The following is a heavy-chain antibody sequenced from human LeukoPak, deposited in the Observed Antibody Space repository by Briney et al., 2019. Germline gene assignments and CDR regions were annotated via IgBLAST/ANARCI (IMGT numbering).Heavy chain of an antibody. CDR3: ARDQIGYGLDY. V-gene: IGHV4-4*02. J-gene: IGHJ4*02. Sequence: SGTLSLTCAVSGGSISSSNWWSWVRQPPGKGLEWIGYIYDSWNTNYNPSLQSRVTISMDASRNQFSLNLTSVTAADTAVYCARDQIGYGLDYWGQGTLVTVSS. CDR2: IYDSWNT. CDR1: GGSISSSNW. D-gene: IGHD5-18*01.